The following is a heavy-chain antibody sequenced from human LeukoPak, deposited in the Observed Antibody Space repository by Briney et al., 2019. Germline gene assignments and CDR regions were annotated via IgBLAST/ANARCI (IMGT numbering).Heavy chain of an antibody. CDR3: ARGDYYDSGGSLLFDY. J-gene: IGHJ4*02. V-gene: IGHV4-59*01. CDR2: IYYSGST. Sequence: SETLSLTCTVSGGSISSCYWSWIRQPPGKGLEWIGYIYYSGSTNYNPSLKSRVTISVDTSKNQFSLKLSSVTAADTAVYYCARGDYYDSGGSLLFDYWGQGTLVTVSS. D-gene: IGHD3-22*01. CDR1: GGSISSCY.